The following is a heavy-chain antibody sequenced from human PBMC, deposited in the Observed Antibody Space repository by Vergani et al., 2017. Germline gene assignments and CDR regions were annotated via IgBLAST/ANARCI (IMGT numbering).Heavy chain of an antibody. V-gene: IGHV1-2*02. J-gene: IGHJ3*02. Sequence: QVQLVQSGAEVKKPGASVKVSCKASGYTFTGYYMHWVRQAPGQGLEWMGWINPNSGGTNYAQKFQGRVHMTRDTSISTAYMELSRLRSDDTAVYYCARGATMIVVGGQDAFDIWGQGTMVTVSS. D-gene: IGHD3-22*01. CDR3: ARGATMIVVGGQDAFDI. CDR1: GYTFTGYY. CDR2: INPNSGGT.